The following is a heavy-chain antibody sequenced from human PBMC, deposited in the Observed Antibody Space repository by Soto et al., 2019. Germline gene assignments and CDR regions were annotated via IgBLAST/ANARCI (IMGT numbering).Heavy chain of an antibody. J-gene: IGHJ4*02. CDR1: GLSFSSYA. Sequence: EVQLLQSGGGLVQPGGSLRLSCAASGLSFSSYAMAWVRQAPGKGLEWVSSITGSGGTIDYADSVKGRFTISRDNSKNTLFLQMNSLRGEDTAVYYCARDHYDYIWGTFRYGGQGTLVTVSS. CDR2: ITGSGGTI. D-gene: IGHD3-16*02. V-gene: IGHV3-23*01. CDR3: ARDHYDYIWGTFRY.